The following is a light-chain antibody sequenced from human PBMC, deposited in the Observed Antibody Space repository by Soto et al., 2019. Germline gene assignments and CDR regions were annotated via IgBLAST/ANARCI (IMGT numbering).Light chain of an antibody. Sequence: QSALTQPASVSGSPGQSITISCTGTSSDVGTFNLVSWYQQHPGKAPKLLIFEVSNRPSGVSIRFSGSKSANTASLTISGLQAEDEADYYCSSYSGASASSASXVFATGTKVTVL. V-gene: IGLV2-23*02. J-gene: IGLJ1*01. CDR3: SSYSGASASSASXV. CDR1: SSDVGTFNL. CDR2: EVS.